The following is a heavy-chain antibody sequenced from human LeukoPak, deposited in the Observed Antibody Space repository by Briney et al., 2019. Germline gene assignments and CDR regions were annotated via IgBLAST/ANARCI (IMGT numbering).Heavy chain of an antibody. J-gene: IGHJ4*02. CDR3: ARDSDPFQYCGGDCYSHFDY. D-gene: IGHD2-21*02. V-gene: IGHV1-8*01. Sequence: GASVKVSCTASGYTFTSYDINWVRQATGQGLEWMGWMNPNSGNTGYAQKFQGRVTMTRNTTISTAYMELSSLRSEDTAVYYCARDSDPFQYCGGDCYSHFDYWGQGTLVTVSS. CDR2: MNPNSGNT. CDR1: GYTFTSYD.